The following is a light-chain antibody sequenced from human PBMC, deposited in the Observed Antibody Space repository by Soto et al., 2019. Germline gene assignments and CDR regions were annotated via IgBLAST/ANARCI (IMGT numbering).Light chain of an antibody. CDR1: QSISSW. V-gene: IGKV1-5*01. CDR2: DAS. J-gene: IGKJ1*01. Sequence: DSQMTQCPSTLSASVGDRVTITCRSSQSISSWLAWYQQKPGKAPKLLIYDASSLESGVPSRFSGSGSGTEFTLTISSLQPDDFATYYCQQYNSYWTFGQGTKVDIK. CDR3: QQYNSYWT.